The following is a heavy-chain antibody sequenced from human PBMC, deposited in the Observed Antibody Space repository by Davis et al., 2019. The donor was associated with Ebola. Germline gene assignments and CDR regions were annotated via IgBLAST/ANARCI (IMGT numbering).Heavy chain of an antibody. D-gene: IGHD2-21*02. CDR1: VITFSSYA. CDR3: AKVRVVVTAMHFDY. V-gene: IGHV3-23*01. CDR2: ISGSGGST. J-gene: IGHJ4*02. Sequence: GESLKISCTDSVITFSSYAMTWVRQAPGKGLEWVSAISGSGGSTYYADSVKGRFTISRDNSKKTLYLQMNSLRAEDTAVYYCAKVRVVVTAMHFDYWGQGTLVTVSS.